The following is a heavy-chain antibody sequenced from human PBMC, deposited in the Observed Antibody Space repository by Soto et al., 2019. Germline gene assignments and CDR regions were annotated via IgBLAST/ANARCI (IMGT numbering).Heavy chain of an antibody. CDR1: GFDFNKYA. J-gene: IGHJ4*02. CDR3: AKDPPSYTTSPFYFDS. CDR2: ITSNGDST. D-gene: IGHD2-2*02. V-gene: IGHV3-23*01. Sequence: PGGSLRLSCAAFGFDFNKYAMTWVRQAPGKGLQWVSSITSNGDSTYYADSVKGRFTTSRDNSKNTLYLQMNSLRADDTAVFYCAKDPPSYTTSPFYFDSWGQGTLVTVSS.